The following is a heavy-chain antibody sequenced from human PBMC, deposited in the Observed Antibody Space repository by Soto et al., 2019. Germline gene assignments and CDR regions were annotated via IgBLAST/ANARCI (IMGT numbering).Heavy chain of an antibody. V-gene: IGHV4-4*02. CDR1: NGSISSSNW. D-gene: IGHD5-12*01. CDR2: VAQNGYV. CDR3: ARNRLDGYDFDS. J-gene: IGHJ4*02. Sequence: QVQLQESGPGLVKPSGTLSLTCTVSNGSISSSNWWSWVRQSPGKGLEWIGEVAQNGYVGSIPSLKGRLIILLDKPTNRFSLRLTSVTAADTAVYYCARNRLDGYDFDSWGQGILVTVSS.